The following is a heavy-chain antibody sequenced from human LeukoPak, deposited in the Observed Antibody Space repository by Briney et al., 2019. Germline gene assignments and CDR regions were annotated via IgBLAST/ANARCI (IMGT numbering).Heavy chain of an antibody. D-gene: IGHD2-2*01. CDR2: IRYDGSNK. CDR3: AKDSRDIVVVPAAPRDDY. Sequence: GGSLRLSCAASGFTFSSYGMHWVRQAPGKGLEWVAFIRYDGSNKYYADSVKGRFTISRDNSKNTLYLQMNSLRAEDTAVYYCAKDSRDIVVVPAAPRDDYWGQGTLVTVSS. CDR1: GFTFSSYG. V-gene: IGHV3-30*02. J-gene: IGHJ4*02.